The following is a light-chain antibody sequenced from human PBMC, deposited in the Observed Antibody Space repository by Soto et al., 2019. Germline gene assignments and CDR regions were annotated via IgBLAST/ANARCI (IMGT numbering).Light chain of an antibody. V-gene: IGLV2-14*01. CDR3: SSLSTTSTPIV. CDR1: SSDIGLYNY. Sequence: QSALSQPASMSGSSGQSITIPCSGASSDIGLYNYVSWYQHHPGKAPKLLISEVNIRPSGLSDRFSGSKAGNTASLTISGLQPEDEAYYYCSSLSTTSTPIVFGTGTKVTVL. CDR2: EVN. J-gene: IGLJ1*01.